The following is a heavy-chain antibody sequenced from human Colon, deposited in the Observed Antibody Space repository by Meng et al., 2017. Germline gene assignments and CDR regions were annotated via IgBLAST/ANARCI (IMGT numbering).Heavy chain of an antibody. CDR2: LYAGGNT. D-gene: IGHD6-19*01. Sequence: EVQLLETGGGLIQPGGSLRLSCAASGFAVFTNYMSWVRQAPGKGLEWVAVLYAGGNTYYADSVKGRFTISRDNSKNTLYLQMNSLKVEDTAVYYCARDWVAVTDWGQGTLVTVSS. CDR1: GFAVFTNY. V-gene: IGHV3-53*02. CDR3: ARDWVAVTD. J-gene: IGHJ4*02.